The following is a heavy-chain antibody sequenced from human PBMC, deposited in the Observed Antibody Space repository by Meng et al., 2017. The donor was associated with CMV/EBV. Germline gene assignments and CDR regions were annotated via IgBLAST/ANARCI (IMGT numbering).Heavy chain of an antibody. D-gene: IGHD5-18*01. Sequence: TLKESVPTLVKPPQTLTLTCTFSGFSLSTSGVGVGWIRQPPGKALEWLALIYWDDDKRYSPSLKSRLTITKDTSKHQVVLTMTNMDPVDTATYYCAHLDTAKLHFDYWGQGTLVTVSS. CDR3: AHLDTAKLHFDY. CDR1: GFSLSTSGVG. J-gene: IGHJ4*02. CDR2: IYWDDDK. V-gene: IGHV2-5*02.